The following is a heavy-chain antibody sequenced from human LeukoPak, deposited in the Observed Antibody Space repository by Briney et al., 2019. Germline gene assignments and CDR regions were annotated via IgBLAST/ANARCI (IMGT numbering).Heavy chain of an antibody. V-gene: IGHV1-8*01. CDR2: MNPNSGNT. D-gene: IGHD3-16*01. CDR3: ARLLKGFGFSNFYYYYYMDV. Sequence: ASVKVSCKASGYTFTSYDINWVRQATGQGLEWMGWMNPNSGNTGYAQKFQGRVTMTRNTSISTAYMELSSLRSEDTAVYYCARLLKGFGFSNFYYYYYMDVWGKGTTVTISS. CDR1: GYTFTSYD. J-gene: IGHJ6*03.